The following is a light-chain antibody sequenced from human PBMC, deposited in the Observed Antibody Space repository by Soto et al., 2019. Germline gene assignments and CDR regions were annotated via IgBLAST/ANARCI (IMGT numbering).Light chain of an antibody. CDR1: SSDVGGYTY. V-gene: IGLV2-14*01. Sequence: QSALTQPASVSGSPGHSITISCTGTSSDVGGYTYVSWYQQHPGKAPKLMIFDVSNRPSGVSKRFSGSKSGNTASLTISGLQADDEADYYCSSYTISSTYVFGTGTKLTVL. J-gene: IGLJ1*01. CDR2: DVS. CDR3: SSYTISSTYV.